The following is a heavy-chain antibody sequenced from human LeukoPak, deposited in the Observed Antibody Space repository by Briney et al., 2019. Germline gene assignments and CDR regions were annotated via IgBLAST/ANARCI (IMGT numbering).Heavy chain of an antibody. CDR1: GYTFTGYY. CDR2: INPNSGGT. J-gene: IGHJ5*02. D-gene: IGHD5-18*01. V-gene: IGHV1-2*04. CDR3: ARGGRRIQLWTGYTTNLPPGRHWFDP. Sequence: ASVKVSCKASGYTFTGYYMHWVRQAPGQGLEWMGWINPNSGGTNYAQKFQGWVTMTRDTSISTAYMELSRLRSDDTAVYYCARGGRRIQLWTGYTTNLPPGRHWFDPWGQGTLVTVSS.